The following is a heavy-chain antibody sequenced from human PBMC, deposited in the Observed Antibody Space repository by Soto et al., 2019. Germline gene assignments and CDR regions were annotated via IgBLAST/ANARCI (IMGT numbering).Heavy chain of an antibody. V-gene: IGHV1-3*01. Sequence: ASVKVSCKASGYTFTSYAMHWVRQAPGQRLEWMGWINARNGNTKYSQKFQGRVTITRDTSASTAYMELSSLRSEDTAVYYCASENGYYLDDWGQGTLVTVSS. CDR2: INARNGNT. CDR3: ASENGYYLDD. J-gene: IGHJ4*02. CDR1: GYTFTSYA. D-gene: IGHD4-17*01.